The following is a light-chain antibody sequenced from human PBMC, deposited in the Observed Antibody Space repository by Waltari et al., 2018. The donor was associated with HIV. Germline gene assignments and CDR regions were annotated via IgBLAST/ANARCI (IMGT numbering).Light chain of an antibody. V-gene: IGLV4-60*03. J-gene: IGLJ2*01. CDR2: LDASGSF. Sequence: QPVLTQSSSASASLGSSVTLTCSVNAGYNLYSVLWHQQQPWRAPRFLMKLDASGSFNMGTGISLRFSGSAYGTDRSLLIDAVQSDDEGDYYCEAWDKDVGVFGGGT. CDR3: EAWDKDVGV. CDR1: AGYNLYS.